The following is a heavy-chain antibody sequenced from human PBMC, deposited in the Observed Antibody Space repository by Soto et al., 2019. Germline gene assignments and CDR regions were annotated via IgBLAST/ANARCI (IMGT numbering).Heavy chain of an antibody. CDR1: GFSFSDSY. V-gene: IGHV3-11*01. CDR2: ISGSSITI. CDR3: ARFLGGIPARPFDY. Sequence: QVQLVESGAGLVKPGGSVRLSCAASGFSFSDSYMSWVRQAPGKGLEWVSYISGSSITISHADSVKGRFTISRDNGKNSVYLQMDSLRAEDTAVYYCARFLGGIPARPFDYWGQGTLVTVSS. J-gene: IGHJ4*02. D-gene: IGHD6-6*01.